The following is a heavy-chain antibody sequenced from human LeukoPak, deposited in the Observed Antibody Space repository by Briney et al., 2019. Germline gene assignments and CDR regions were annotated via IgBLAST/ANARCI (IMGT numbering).Heavy chain of an antibody. CDR2: MYYSGNT. D-gene: IGHD4/OR15-4a*01. V-gene: IGHV4-39*01. CDR1: GGSISSRSYY. J-gene: IGHJ4*02. Sequence: SETLSRTCTVSGGSISSRSYYWGWIRQPPGKGLEWIGSMYYSGNTYYNPSLKSRVTISVDTSKNQFSLKLSSVTAADTAVYYCARKVRPDYSRFDYWGQGTLVTVSS. CDR3: ARKVRPDYSRFDY.